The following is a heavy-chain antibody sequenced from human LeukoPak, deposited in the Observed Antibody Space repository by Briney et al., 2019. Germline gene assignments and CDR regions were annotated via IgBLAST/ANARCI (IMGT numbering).Heavy chain of an antibody. CDR2: IHYSGSA. Sequence: PSETLSLTCSVSSDSINTGGYYWSWIRQHPGKGLEWIGFIHYSGSAYYNPSLKSRLTISVDTPKNQFSLRLSSVTAADTAVYYCTRILGYSYGQADYWGQGTLVTVSS. D-gene: IGHD5-18*01. J-gene: IGHJ4*02. CDR3: TRILGYSYGQADY. V-gene: IGHV4-31*03. CDR1: SDSINTGGYY.